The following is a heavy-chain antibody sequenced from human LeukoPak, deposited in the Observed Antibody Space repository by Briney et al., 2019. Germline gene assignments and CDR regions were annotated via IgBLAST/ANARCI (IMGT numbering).Heavy chain of an antibody. CDR1: GGSFSGYY. Sequence: SETLSLTRAVYGGSFSGYYWSWIRQPPRKGLEWIGEINHSGSTNYNPSLKSRVTISVDTSKNQFSLKLSSVTAADTAVYYCARSLGISSIDYWGQGTLVTVSS. J-gene: IGHJ4*02. CDR2: INHSGST. D-gene: IGHD1-26*01. V-gene: IGHV4-34*01. CDR3: ARSLGISSIDY.